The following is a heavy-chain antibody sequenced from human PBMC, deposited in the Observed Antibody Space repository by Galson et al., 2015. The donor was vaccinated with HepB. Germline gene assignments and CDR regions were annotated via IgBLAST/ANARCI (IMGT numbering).Heavy chain of an antibody. J-gene: IGHJ4*02. V-gene: IGHV3-30-3*01. CDR1: GFTFSSYA. CDR2: ISYDGSNK. CDR3: ARDRIAAAGTGGFDY. Sequence: SLRLSCAASGFTFSSYAMHRVRQAPGKGLEWVAVISYDGSNKYYADSVKGRFTISRDNSKNTLYLQMNSLRAEDTAMYYCARDRIAAAGTGGFDYWGQGTLVTVPS. D-gene: IGHD6-13*01.